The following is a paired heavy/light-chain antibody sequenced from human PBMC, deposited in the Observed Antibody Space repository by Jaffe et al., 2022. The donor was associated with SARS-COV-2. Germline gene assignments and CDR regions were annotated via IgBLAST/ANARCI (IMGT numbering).Heavy chain of an antibody. Sequence: QVQLVQSGAEVKKPGASVKVSCKASGYTFTSYYMHWVRQAPGQGLEWMGIINPSGGSTSYAQKFQGRVTMTRDTSTSTVYMELSSLRSEDTAVYYCARAERGAARLSGWVRWFGEVAFDYWGQGTLVTVSS. CDR3: ARAERGAARLSGWVRWFGEVAFDY. D-gene: IGHD3-10*01. CDR2: INPSGGST. V-gene: IGHV1-46*01. J-gene: IGHJ4*02. CDR1: GYTFTSYY.
Light chain of an antibody. J-gene: IGLJ2*01. V-gene: IGLV7-46*01. CDR1: TGAVTSGHY. CDR2: DTS. CDR3: LLSYSGARGV. Sequence: QAVVTQEPSLTVSPGGTVTLTCGSSTGAVTSGHYPYWFQQKPGQAPRTLIYDTSNKHSWTPARFSGSLLGGKAALTLSGAQPEDEAEYYCLLSYSGARGVFGGGTKLTVL.